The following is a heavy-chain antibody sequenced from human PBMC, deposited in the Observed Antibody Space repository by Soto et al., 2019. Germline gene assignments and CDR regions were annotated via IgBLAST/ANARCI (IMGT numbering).Heavy chain of an antibody. CDR3: ARTTGYYYGSGSYSPPDAFDI. CDR2: ISSSSSTI. J-gene: IGHJ3*02. Sequence: GGSLRLSCAASGFTFSSYSMNWVRQAPGKGLEWVSYISSSSSTIYYADSVKGRFTISRDNAKNSLYLQMNSLRDEDTAVYYCARTTGYYYGSGSYSPPDAFDIWGQGTMVTVSS. V-gene: IGHV3-48*02. CDR1: GFTFSSYS. D-gene: IGHD3-10*01.